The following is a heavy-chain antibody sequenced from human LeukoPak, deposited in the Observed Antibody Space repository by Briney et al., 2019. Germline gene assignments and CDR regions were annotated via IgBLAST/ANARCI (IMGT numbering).Heavy chain of an antibody. CDR3: AKDGYDFWSGYYGYFDY. D-gene: IGHD3-3*01. V-gene: IGHV3-53*05. Sequence: GGPLRLSCAASGFTVSSNYMSWVRQAPGKGLEWVSVIYSGGSTYYAGSVKGRFTISRDNSKNTLYLQMNSLRAEDTAVYYCAKDGYDFWSGYYGYFDYWGQGTLVTVSS. CDR1: GFTVSSNY. J-gene: IGHJ4*02. CDR2: IYSGGST.